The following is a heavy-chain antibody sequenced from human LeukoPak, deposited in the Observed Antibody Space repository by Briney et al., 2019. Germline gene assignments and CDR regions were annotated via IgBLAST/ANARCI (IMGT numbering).Heavy chain of an antibody. CDR2: INHSGST. J-gene: IGHJ4*02. D-gene: IGHD1-26*01. CDR3: ARLAFGLGATDY. V-gene: IGHV4-34*01. Sequence: SETLSLTCAVYGGSFSGYYWSWIRQPPGKGLEWIGEINHSGSTNYNPSLKSRVTISVDTSKNQFSLKLSSVTAADTAVYYCARLAFGLGATDYWGLGTLVTVSS. CDR1: GGSFSGYY.